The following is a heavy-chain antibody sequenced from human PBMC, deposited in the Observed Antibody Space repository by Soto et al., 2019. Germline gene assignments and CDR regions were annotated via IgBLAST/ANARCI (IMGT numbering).Heavy chain of an antibody. D-gene: IGHD1-26*01. V-gene: IGHV1-69*13. Sequence: ASVKVSCKASGGTFSSYAISWVRQAPGQGLEWMGGIIPIFGTANYAQKFQGRVTITADESTSTAYMELSSLRSEDTTVYYCAREGGGATTRALEGFRSSGMDVWGQGTTVT. CDR1: GGTFSSYA. CDR2: IIPIFGTA. CDR3: AREGGGATTRALEGFRSSGMDV. J-gene: IGHJ6*02.